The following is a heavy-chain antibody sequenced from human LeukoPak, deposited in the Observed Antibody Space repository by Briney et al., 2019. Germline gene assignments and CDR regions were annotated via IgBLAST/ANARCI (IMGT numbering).Heavy chain of an antibody. CDR3: AKDDRWLQFCC. Sequence: GGSLRLSCAASGFTFSSYGMSWVRQAPGKGLEWVSAISGSGGSTYYADSVKGRFTISRDNSRNTLYLQMNSLRAEDTAVYYCAKDDRWLQFCCWGQGTLVTVSS. CDR1: GFTFSSYG. V-gene: IGHV3-23*01. CDR2: ISGSGGST. D-gene: IGHD5-24*01. J-gene: IGHJ4*02.